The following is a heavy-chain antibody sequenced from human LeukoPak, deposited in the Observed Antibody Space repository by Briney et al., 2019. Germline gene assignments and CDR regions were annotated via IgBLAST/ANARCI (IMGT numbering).Heavy chain of an antibody. Sequence: PGGSLRHSCAASGFTFSSYAMSWVRQAPGKGLEWVSAISGSGGSTYYADSVKGRFTISRDNSKNTLYLQMNSLRAEDTAVYYCAKNRAGTAFSSSWYENKYYFDYWGQGTLVTVSS. CDR1: GFTFSSYA. CDR2: ISGSGGST. J-gene: IGHJ4*02. V-gene: IGHV3-23*01. CDR3: AKNRAGTAFSSSWYENKYYFDY. D-gene: IGHD6-13*01.